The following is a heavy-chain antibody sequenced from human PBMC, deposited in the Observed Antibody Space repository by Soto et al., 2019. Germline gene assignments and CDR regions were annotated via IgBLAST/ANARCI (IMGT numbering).Heavy chain of an antibody. CDR1: GYTFITYD. D-gene: IGHD6-25*01. Sequence: ASVKVSCKASGYTFITYDIHWVRQATGQGLEWMGWMNPYNGNAGYAQKFQGRVTMTRNTSISTAYMELSSLRSEDTAVYFCARRKERSGPHYFDSWGQGTLVTVSS. CDR3: ARRKERSGPHYFDS. J-gene: IGHJ4*02. CDR2: MNPYNGNA. V-gene: IGHV1-8*01.